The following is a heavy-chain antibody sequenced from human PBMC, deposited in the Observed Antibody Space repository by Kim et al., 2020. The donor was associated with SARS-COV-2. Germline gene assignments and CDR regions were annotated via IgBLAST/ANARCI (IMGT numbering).Heavy chain of an antibody. CDR2: NT. Sequence: NTNYAQKLQGRVTMTTDTSTSTAYMELRSLRSDDTAVYYCARDQGGSLNVWGKGTTVTVSS. J-gene: IGHJ6*04. CDR3: ARDQGGSLNV. D-gene: IGHD1-26*01. V-gene: IGHV1-18*01.